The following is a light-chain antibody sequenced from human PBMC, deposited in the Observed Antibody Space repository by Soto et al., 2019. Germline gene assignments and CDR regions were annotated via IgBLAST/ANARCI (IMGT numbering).Light chain of an antibody. J-gene: IGKJ3*01. CDR3: QQYHNYPNT. V-gene: IGKV1D-13*01. CDR1: QGIRNA. Sequence: IQLTQSPSSLSASVGDRVTITCRASQGIRNALAWYQQKPGKAPKLLIYDASTLEPGVSSRFSGRGSATDFTLTIISLQPEDFATYYCQQYHNYPNTFGPGTKVHI. CDR2: DAS.